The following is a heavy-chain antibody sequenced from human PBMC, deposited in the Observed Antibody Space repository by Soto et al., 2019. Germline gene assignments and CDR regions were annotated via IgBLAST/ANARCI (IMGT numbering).Heavy chain of an antibody. CDR3: ARAYGAGSFDF. V-gene: IGHV1-8*01. D-gene: IGHD3-10*01. J-gene: IGHJ5*01. Sequence: QVQLVQSGAEVKKPGASVKVSCTGSGYTFRSYDIHWVRQATGQGLEWMGWVNPNTGNTGYAQKFQGRVTMTTDMSKSSAYMEVNSLTFDDTAIYYCARAYGAGSFDFWGQGTLVSVSS. CDR1: GYTFRSYD. CDR2: VNPNTGNT.